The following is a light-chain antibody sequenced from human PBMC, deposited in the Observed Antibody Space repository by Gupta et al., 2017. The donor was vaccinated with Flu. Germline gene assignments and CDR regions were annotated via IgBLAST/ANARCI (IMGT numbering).Light chain of an antibody. Sequence: SYDLTQPFSVSVSPGQTARITCSGDVLARKYVRWLQQRTGQAPVVVIYKDSERPSGIPERFSGSSAGTTVTLTIRGAQVEDEADYYCYSAAEKNLVFGGGTKLTVL. CDR3: YSAAEKNLV. CDR2: KDS. V-gene: IGLV3-27*01. J-gene: IGLJ3*02. CDR1: VLARKY.